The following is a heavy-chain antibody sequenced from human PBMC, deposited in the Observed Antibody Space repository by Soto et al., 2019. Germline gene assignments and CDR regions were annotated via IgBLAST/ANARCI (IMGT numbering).Heavy chain of an antibody. CDR1: GGSISSYY. Sequence: SETLSLTCTVSGGSISSYYWSWIRQPPGKGLEWVGYIYYSGSTNYNPSLKSRVTISVDTSKNQFSLKLSSVTAADTAVYYCARYNSSGFDCWGQGTLVTISS. D-gene: IGHD6-19*01. CDR3: ARYNSSGFDC. CDR2: IYYSGST. J-gene: IGHJ4*02. V-gene: IGHV4-59*08.